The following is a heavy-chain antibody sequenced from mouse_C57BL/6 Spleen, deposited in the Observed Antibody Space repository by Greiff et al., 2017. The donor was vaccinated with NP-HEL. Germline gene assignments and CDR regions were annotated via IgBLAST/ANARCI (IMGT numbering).Heavy chain of an antibody. J-gene: IGHJ2*01. CDR1: GYTFTSYW. CDR3: ARGAQAAFYFDY. D-gene: IGHD3-2*02. CDR2: INPSSGYT. V-gene: IGHV1-7*01. Sequence: QVHLKQSGAELAKPGASVKLSCKASGYTFTSYWMHWVKQRPGQGLEWIGYINPSSGYTKYNQKFKDKATLTADKSSSTAYLQLSSLTYEDSAGYDCARGAQAAFYFDYWGQGTTLTVSS.